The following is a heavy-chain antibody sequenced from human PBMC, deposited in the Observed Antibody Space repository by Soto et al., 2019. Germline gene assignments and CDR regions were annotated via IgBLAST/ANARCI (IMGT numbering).Heavy chain of an antibody. V-gene: IGHV2-5*02. D-gene: IGHD6-19*01. Sequence: QITLKESGPTLVKPTQTLTLTCTFSGFSLSTSGVGVGWIRQPPGKALEWLALIYWDDDKRYSPSLKSRLTSPNDPSKNHVVLTMPNMDPVDTATYYCAHRLTLVSGWPFDYWGQGTLVTVSS. CDR3: AHRLTLVSGWPFDY. CDR2: IYWDDDK. CDR1: GFSLSTSGVG. J-gene: IGHJ4*02.